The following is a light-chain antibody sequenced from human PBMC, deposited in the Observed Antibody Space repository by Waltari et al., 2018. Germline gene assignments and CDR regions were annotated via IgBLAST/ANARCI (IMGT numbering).Light chain of an antibody. CDR1: QAFSNY. CDR3: QQYDHLPRS. J-gene: IGKJ2*01. Sequence: DIQMTQSPSSLSASVGDRVTITCQASQAFSNYLNWYQQKPGKAPKPLIYDASKLEIGVPSRFSGGGSGTDFTLSSSSLQPEDVATYYCQQYDHLPRSFGQGTKVDIK. CDR2: DAS. V-gene: IGKV1-33*01.